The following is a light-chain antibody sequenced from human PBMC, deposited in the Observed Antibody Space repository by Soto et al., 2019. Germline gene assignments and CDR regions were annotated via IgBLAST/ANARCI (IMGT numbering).Light chain of an antibody. J-gene: IGKJ1*01. V-gene: IGKV3-20*01. CDR2: GAS. CDR1: ESVMNNY. Sequence: EIVLTQSPGTLSLSPGGRATLSCRSSESVMNNYLAWYQHKAGQAPRLLIYGASSRATSIPDKFSGSASGTDFTLTISRLEPEDFAVYYCQQDGSSPWTFGQGTKVELK. CDR3: QQDGSSPWT.